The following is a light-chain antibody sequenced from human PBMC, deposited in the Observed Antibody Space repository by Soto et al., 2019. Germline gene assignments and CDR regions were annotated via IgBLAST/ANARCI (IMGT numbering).Light chain of an antibody. CDR2: GNT. J-gene: IGLJ1*01. CDR1: SSNIGAGYD. Sequence: VLTQPPSVSGAPGQRVTISCTGTSSNIGAGYDVHWYQHLPGTAPKLLIYGNTIRPSGVPDRFSGSKSGTSASLAITGLQAEDEADYYCQSYDRSLRGYVFGTGTKVTVL. CDR3: QSYDRSLRGYV. V-gene: IGLV1-40*01.